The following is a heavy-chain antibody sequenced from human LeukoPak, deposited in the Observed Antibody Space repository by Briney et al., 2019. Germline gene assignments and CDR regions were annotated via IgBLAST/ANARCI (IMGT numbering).Heavy chain of an antibody. D-gene: IGHD3-22*01. J-gene: IGHJ4*02. CDR2: IIGIGSTI. Sequence: GGSLRLSCAASGFTFSDYYMSWIRQAPGKWLEWVSSIIGIGSTIYYADSVKGRFTISRDNGKNSLYLQMNSLRDEDTAVYYCARAHKKSVTMIVKNKRPFDYWGQGTLVTVSS. CDR3: ARAHKKSVTMIVKNKRPFDY. V-gene: IGHV3-11*04. CDR1: GFTFSDYY.